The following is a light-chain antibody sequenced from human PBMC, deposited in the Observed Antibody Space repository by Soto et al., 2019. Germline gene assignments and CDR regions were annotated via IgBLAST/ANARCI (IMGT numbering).Light chain of an antibody. Sequence: QSVLTQPASVSGSPGQSIALSCTGTSSDVGGYNYVSWYQQHPGKAPKLMLYDVAIRPSGVSDRFSGSKSGNTASLTISGLQAEDEDDYYCTSYTTSSTYVFGTGTKVTVL. CDR1: SSDVGGYNY. CDR2: DVA. V-gene: IGLV2-14*01. CDR3: TSYTTSSTYV. J-gene: IGLJ1*01.